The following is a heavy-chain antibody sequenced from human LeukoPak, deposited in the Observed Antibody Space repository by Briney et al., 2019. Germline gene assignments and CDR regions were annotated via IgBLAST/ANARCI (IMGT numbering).Heavy chain of an antibody. J-gene: IGHJ3*02. V-gene: IGHV3-48*03. Sequence: GGSLRLSCAASGFTFSSYEMNWVRQAPGKGLEWVSYISSSGSTIYYADSVKGRFTISRDNAKNSLYLQMNRLRAEYTAVYYCARIYSDAFDIWGQGTMVTVSS. CDR3: ARIYSDAFDI. CDR1: GFTFSSYE. CDR2: ISSSGSTI. D-gene: IGHD6-13*01.